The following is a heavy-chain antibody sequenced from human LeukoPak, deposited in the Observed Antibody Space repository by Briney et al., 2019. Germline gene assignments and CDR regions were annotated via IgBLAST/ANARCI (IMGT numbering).Heavy chain of an antibody. J-gene: IGHJ3*02. CDR1: GGSISSYY. Sequence: SETLSLTCIVSGGSISSYYWSWIRQPPGKGLEWIGYIYYSGSTNYNPSLKSRVTISVDTSKNQFSLKLSSVTAADTAVYYCARGGWRRKDIVLMVYAIGAFDIWGQGTMVTVSS. D-gene: IGHD2-8*01. V-gene: IGHV4-59*12. CDR3: ARGGWRRKDIVLMVYAIGAFDI. CDR2: IYYSGST.